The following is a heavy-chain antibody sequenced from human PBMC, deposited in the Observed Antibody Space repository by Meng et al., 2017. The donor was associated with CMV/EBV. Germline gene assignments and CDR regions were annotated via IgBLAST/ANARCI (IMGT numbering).Heavy chain of an antibody. Sequence: VESLMIPRNGSGSSVTSYWSGWVRQMPGKGLEWMGIIYPGDSDTRYSPSFQGQVTISADKSISTAYLQWSSLTASDTAMYYCARASVSSGWLLFDYWGRGPLVTVSS. CDR1: GSSVTSYW. CDR2: IYPGDSDT. D-gene: IGHD6-19*01. V-gene: IGHV5-51*01. CDR3: ARASVSSGWLLFDY. J-gene: IGHJ4*02.